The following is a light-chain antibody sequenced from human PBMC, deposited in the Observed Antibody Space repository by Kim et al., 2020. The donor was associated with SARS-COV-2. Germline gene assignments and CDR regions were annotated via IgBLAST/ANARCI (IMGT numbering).Light chain of an antibody. CDR3: QQYGSSPLT. Sequence: SPGQLATLRCRASHCVTSPYFAWYQHKPGQAPRLLSYGVSSRATGIPDRFSGSGSGTGFTLTISRLEPEDFAVYYCQQYGSSPLTFGGGTKVDIK. CDR1: HCVTSPY. V-gene: IGKV3-20*01. CDR2: GVS. J-gene: IGKJ4*01.